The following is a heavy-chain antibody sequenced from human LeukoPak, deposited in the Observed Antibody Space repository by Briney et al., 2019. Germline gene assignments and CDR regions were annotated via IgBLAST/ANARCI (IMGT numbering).Heavy chain of an antibody. J-gene: IGHJ3*02. CDR3: ARQRTVNDAFDI. V-gene: IGHV5-10-1*01. CDR1: GYNFTSYW. Sequence: GESLKISCKGSGYNFTSYWIGWVRQMPGKGLEWMGRIGPGDSYTNYSPSFRGHVTISADKSISTAYLQWSSLKASDTAMYYCARQRTVNDAFDIWGQGTMVTVSS. D-gene: IGHD4-11*01. CDR2: IGPGDSYT.